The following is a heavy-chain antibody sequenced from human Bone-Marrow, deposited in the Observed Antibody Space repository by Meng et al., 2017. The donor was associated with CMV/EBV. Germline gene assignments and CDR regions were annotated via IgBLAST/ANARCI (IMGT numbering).Heavy chain of an antibody. J-gene: IGHJ4*02. CDR1: GGSVGSGTSF. CDR3: ATGRDAYKTGY. CDR2: IFSSGSS. Sequence: GGSVGSGTSFWNGSRQPPGKGLEWIGYIFSSGSSDYNPSLKSRVTMSVDKSKNQFSLNPTSVTAADTAVYYCATGRDAYKTGYWGQGTLVTVSS. D-gene: IGHD5-24*01. V-gene: IGHV4-61*01.